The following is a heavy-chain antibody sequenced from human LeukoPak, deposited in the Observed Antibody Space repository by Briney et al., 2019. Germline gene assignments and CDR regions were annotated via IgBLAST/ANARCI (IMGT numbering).Heavy chain of an antibody. CDR1: GFTFSSYA. J-gene: IGHJ4*02. D-gene: IGHD5-18*01. Sequence: GGSLRLSCAASGFTFSSYAMHWVRQAPGKGLEWVSSISSSSSYIYYADSVKGRLTISRDNAKNSLYLQMNSLRAEDTAVYYCARDYGDTAMDFDYWGQGTLVTVSS. V-gene: IGHV3-21*01. CDR3: ARDYGDTAMDFDY. CDR2: ISSSSSYI.